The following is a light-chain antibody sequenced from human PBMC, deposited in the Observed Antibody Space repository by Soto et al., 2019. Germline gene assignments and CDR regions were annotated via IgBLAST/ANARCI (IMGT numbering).Light chain of an antibody. V-gene: IGKV3-11*01. J-gene: IGKJ3*01. CDR2: DVS. Sequence: EIVLTQSPATLSLSPGERATLSCRASQSVSTYLAWYQQKPGQAPRLLIYDVSNRATGIPARFSGSGSGTDFTLTISSLEPEDFAIYYCQQRSNWPRFTFGPGTKVDI. CDR3: QQRSNWPRFT. CDR1: QSVSTY.